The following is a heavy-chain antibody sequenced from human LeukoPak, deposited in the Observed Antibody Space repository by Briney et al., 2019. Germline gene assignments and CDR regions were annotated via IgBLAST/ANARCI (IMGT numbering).Heavy chain of an antibody. J-gene: IGHJ4*02. CDR2: INPNSGGT. CDR1: GYTFTGYY. Sequence: GASVKVSCKASGYTFTGYYMHWVRQAPGQGLEWMGRINPNSGGTNYAQKFQGRVTMTRDTSISTAYMELSRLRPDDAAVYYCALLQLFPPFDYWGQGTLVTVSS. D-gene: IGHD5-24*01. CDR3: ALLQLFPPFDY. V-gene: IGHV1-2*06.